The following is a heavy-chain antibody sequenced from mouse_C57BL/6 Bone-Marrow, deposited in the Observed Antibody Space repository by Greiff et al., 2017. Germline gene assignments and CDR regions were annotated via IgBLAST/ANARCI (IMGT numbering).Heavy chain of an antibody. CDR2: INPSTGGT. D-gene: IGHD2-3*01. V-gene: IGHV1-43*01. J-gene: IGHJ1*03. Sequence: VQLQQSGPELVKPGASVKISCKASGYSFTGYYMHWVKQSSEKSLEWIGEINPSTGGTSYNQKFKGKATLTVDKSSSTAYMQLKSLTSEDSAVSYCAIYDGYWYFNVWGTGTTVTVSS. CDR3: AIYDGYWYFNV. CDR1: GYSFTGYY.